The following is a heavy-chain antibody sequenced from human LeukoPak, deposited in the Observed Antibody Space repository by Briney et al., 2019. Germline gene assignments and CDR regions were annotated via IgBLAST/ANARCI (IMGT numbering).Heavy chain of an antibody. V-gene: IGHV3-48*01. CDR1: GFTFSSYS. Sequence: PGGSLRLSCAASGFTFSSYSMNWVRQAPGKGLEWVSYISSSSSTIYYADSVKGRFTISRDNAKNSLYLQMNSLRAEDTAVYHCARRAVVPAARYYYYYMDVWGKGTTVTVSS. D-gene: IGHD2-2*01. CDR3: ARRAVVPAARYYYYYMDV. J-gene: IGHJ6*03. CDR2: ISSSSSTI.